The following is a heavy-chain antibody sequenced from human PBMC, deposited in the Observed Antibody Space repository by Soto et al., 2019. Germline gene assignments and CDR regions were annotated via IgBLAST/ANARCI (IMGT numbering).Heavy chain of an antibody. V-gene: IGHV3-48*02. Sequence: EAQLVESGGGLVQPGGSLRLSCAASEFTFSSYSMNWVRQAPGKGLEWISYISSSSSTIYYADSVRGRFTISRDNAKNSLYLQMNSLRDEDTAVYYCARDSLPGWHFDYWGQGTLVTVSS. CDR2: ISSSSSTI. D-gene: IGHD6-19*01. CDR3: ARDSLPGWHFDY. CDR1: EFTFSSYS. J-gene: IGHJ4*02.